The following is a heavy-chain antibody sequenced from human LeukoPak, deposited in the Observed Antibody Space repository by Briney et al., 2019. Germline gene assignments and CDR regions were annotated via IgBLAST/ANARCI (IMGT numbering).Heavy chain of an antibody. D-gene: IGHD3-10*02. J-gene: IGHJ6*04. V-gene: IGHV3-48*03. Sequence: GGSLRLSCAASGFTFSSYEMNWVRQAPGNGLEWISYISSSGATKYYTDSVKGRFTISRDNAKNSLYLQMNSLRAEDTAVYYCAELGITMIGGVWGKGTTVTVSS. CDR3: AELGITMIGGV. CDR1: GFTFSSYE. CDR2: ISSSGATK.